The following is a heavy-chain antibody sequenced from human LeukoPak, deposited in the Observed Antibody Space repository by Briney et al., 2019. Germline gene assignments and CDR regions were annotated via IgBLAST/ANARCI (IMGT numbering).Heavy chain of an antibody. CDR3: ARAIIAAAGGTDY. CDR2: ISSSSSYI. CDR1: GFTFSTYS. V-gene: IGHV3-21*01. J-gene: IGHJ4*02. Sequence: PGGSLRLSCEASGFTFSTYSMNWVRQAPGKGLEWVSSISSSSSYIYYADSVKGRFTISRDNAKNSLYLQMNSLRAEDTAVYYCARAIIAAAGGTDYWGQGTLVTVSS. D-gene: IGHD6-13*01.